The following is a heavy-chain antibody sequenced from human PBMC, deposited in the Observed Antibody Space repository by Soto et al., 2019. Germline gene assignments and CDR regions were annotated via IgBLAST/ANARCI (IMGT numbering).Heavy chain of an antibody. CDR2: IIPIFGTA. Sequence: SVKVSCKASGGTFSSYAISWVRQAPGQGLEWMGGIIPIFGTANYAQKFQGRVTITADESTSTAYMELSSLRSEDTAVHYCARDSGYGSGGSCGANYFDYWGQGTLVTVSS. CDR1: GGTFSSYA. CDR3: ARDSGYGSGGSCGANYFDY. D-gene: IGHD2-15*01. V-gene: IGHV1-69*13. J-gene: IGHJ4*02.